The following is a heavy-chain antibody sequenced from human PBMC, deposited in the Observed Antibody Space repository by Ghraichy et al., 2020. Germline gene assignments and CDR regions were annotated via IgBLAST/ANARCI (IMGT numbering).Heavy chain of an antibody. V-gene: IGHV3-30*03. CDR3: ARDAVYDYVWGSYRYGPFDY. Sequence: GGSLRLSCAASGFTFSSYGMHWVRQAPGKGLEWVAVISYDGSNKYYADSVKGRFTISRDNSKNTLYLQMNSLRAEDTAVYYCARDAVYDYVWGSYRYGPFDYWGQGTLVTVSS. D-gene: IGHD3-16*02. CDR1: GFTFSSYG. J-gene: IGHJ4*02. CDR2: ISYDGSNK.